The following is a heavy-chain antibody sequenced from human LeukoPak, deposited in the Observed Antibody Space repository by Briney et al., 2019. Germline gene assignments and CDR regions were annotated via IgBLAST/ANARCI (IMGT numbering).Heavy chain of an antibody. CDR1: GFTFSSYG. CDR3: ARAGYSYGWFDP. Sequence: GGSLRLSCAASGFTFSSYGMHWVRQAPGKGLEWVAVISYDGSNKYYADSVKGRFTISRDNSKNTLYLQMNSLRAEDTAVYYCARAGYSYGWFDPWGQGTLVTVSS. V-gene: IGHV3-30*03. J-gene: IGHJ5*02. CDR2: ISYDGSNK. D-gene: IGHD5-18*01.